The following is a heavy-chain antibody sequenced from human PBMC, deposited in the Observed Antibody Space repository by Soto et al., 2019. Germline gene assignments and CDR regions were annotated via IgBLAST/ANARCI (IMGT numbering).Heavy chain of an antibody. Sequence: ETLSLTCTVSSCSISSYYWGWIRQPPGKGLEWIGNIYYSGSTNYNPSLKSRVTISVDTSKNQFSLKLSSVTAADTAVYYCARERYYGMDVWGQATTVTVSS. J-gene: IGHJ6*02. CDR1: SCSISSYY. CDR3: ARERYYGMDV. CDR2: IYYSGST. V-gene: IGHV4-59*01.